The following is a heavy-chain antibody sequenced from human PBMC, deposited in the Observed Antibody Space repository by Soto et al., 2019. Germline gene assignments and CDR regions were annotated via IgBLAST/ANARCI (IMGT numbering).Heavy chain of an antibody. J-gene: IGHJ6*02. D-gene: IGHD3-22*01. Sequence: SETLSLTCTVSGGTISSWYWSWIRQPPGKGLEWIGYIYYTGSTNYNPSLKSRVTISVDTSKNQFSLKLSSVTAADTAVYYCARTYYYDSSAYLFDYYYYGMDVWGQGTTVTVSS. CDR2: IYYTGST. CDR3: ARTYYYDSSAYLFDYYYYGMDV. V-gene: IGHV4-59*01. CDR1: GGTISSWY.